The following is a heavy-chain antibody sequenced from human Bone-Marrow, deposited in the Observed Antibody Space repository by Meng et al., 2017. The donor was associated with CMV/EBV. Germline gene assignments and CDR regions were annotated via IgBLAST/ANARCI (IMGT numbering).Heavy chain of an antibody. CDR1: GFTFSSYW. V-gene: IGHV3-7*01. Sequence: GESLKISCAASGFTFSSYWMSWVRQAPGKGLEWVANIKQDGSEKYYVDSVKGRFTISRDNAKNSLYLQMNSLRAEDTAVYYCAREEGYCSSTSCYGYYYYYGMDVWGQGTTVTVSS. D-gene: IGHD2-2*01. CDR2: IKQDGSEK. J-gene: IGHJ6*02. CDR3: AREEGYCSSTSCYGYYYYYGMDV.